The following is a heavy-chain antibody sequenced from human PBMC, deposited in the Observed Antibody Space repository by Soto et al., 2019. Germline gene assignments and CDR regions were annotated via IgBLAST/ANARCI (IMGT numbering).Heavy chain of an antibody. J-gene: IGHJ2*01. V-gene: IGHV4-34*01. CDR3: ARLAGPWYFDL. Sequence: SETLSLTCAVHGGSFSGFYWTWIRQPPGKGLEWIGEINHSGSSNYNPPLKSRVTMSLGTSRNQFSLSLNSVTAADTAVYYCARLAGPWYFDLWGRGTLVTVS. CDR2: INHSGSS. CDR1: GGSFSGFY.